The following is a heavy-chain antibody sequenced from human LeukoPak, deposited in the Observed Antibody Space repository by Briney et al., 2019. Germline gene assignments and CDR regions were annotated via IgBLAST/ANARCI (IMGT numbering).Heavy chain of an antibody. Sequence: ASVKVSCKASGYTFTSYAMHWVRQAPGQRLEWMGWINAGNGNTKYSQKFQGRVTMTRNTSINTAYLELSSLRSEDTAVYYCARAEGYYISEWGQGTLVTVSS. CDR2: INAGNGNT. D-gene: IGHD3-10*01. CDR1: GYTFTSYA. CDR3: ARAEGYYISE. V-gene: IGHV1-3*01. J-gene: IGHJ4*02.